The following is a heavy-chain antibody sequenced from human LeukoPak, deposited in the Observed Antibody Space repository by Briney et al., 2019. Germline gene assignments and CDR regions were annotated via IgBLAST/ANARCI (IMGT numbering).Heavy chain of an antibody. V-gene: IGHV3-23*01. D-gene: IGHD3-3*01. Sequence: GGSLRLSCAASGFTFSDYYMSWVRQAPGKGLEWVSAISGSGGSTYYADSVKGRFTISRDNSKNTLYLQMNSLRAEDTAVYYCAKPGVYDFWSGREGYYFDYWGQGTLVTVSS. J-gene: IGHJ4*02. CDR2: ISGSGGST. CDR1: GFTFSDYY. CDR3: AKPGVYDFWSGREGYYFDY.